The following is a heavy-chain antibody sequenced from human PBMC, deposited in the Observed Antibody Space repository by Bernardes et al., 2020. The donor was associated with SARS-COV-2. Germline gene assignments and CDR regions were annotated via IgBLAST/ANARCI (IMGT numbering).Heavy chain of an antibody. CDR3: AGGSATVTMYDH. CDR2: IYYSGDI. D-gene: IGHD4-17*01. CDR1: GGSITSYF. Sequence: SETLSLTCSVSGGSITSYFWSWIRQPPGKGLEWIGYIYYSGDIKYNPSLKSRVTISADTSKNQFSLKVTSVTAADTAVYYCAGGSATVTMYDHWGQGILVTVSS. V-gene: IGHV4-59*08. J-gene: IGHJ4*02.